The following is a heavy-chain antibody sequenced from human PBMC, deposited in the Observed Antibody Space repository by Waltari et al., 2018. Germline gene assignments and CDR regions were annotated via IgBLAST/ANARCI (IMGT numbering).Heavy chain of an antibody. CDR2: MWHGGST. J-gene: IGHJ4*02. V-gene: IGHV4-38-2*02. CDR3: ARNSSGWSFDS. CDR1: GDSIRSNYY. D-gene: IGHD6-19*01. Sequence: QVQLQESGPGLVKPSETLSVTCTVSGDSIRSNYYWGWIRQPPGKGLEWIGPMWHGGSTSYTPSLKSRVSISMDTSKNQFSLKLNSVTAADTAVYYCARNSSGWSFDSWGQGTLVTVSS.